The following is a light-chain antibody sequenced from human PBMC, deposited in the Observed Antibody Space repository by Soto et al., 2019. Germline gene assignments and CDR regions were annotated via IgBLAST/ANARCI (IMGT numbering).Light chain of an antibody. Sequence: QSVLTQPPSVSGAPGQRVAISCTGSSSNIGAEYDVHWYQQLPGTAPKRLIYGDNNRPSGVPDRFSGSKSGTSASLAITGLQAEDEADYYCQSYDSSLSAVFGTGTKVTVL. V-gene: IGLV1-40*01. CDR2: GDN. J-gene: IGLJ1*01. CDR1: SSNIGAEYD. CDR3: QSYDSSLSAV.